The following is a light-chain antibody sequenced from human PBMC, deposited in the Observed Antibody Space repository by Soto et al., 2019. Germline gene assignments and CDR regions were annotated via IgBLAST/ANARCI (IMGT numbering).Light chain of an antibody. CDR1: QSVSSN. Sequence: EIVMTQSPAPLSVSPGVRATLSCRASQSVSSNLAWYQQNPGQAPRLLIYGASTRATGIPARFSGSGSGTEFTLTISSLQSEDFAVYYCQQYNNWPWTFGQGTKVEIK. V-gene: IGKV3-15*01. J-gene: IGKJ1*01. CDR3: QQYNNWPWT. CDR2: GAS.